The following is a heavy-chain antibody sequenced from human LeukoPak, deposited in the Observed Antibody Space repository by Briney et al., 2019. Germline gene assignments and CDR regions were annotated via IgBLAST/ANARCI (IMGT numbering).Heavy chain of an antibody. D-gene: IGHD1-26*01. CDR3: ARRLPSSTSGSYFDY. CDR2: ISYDKSNK. Sequence: PGGSLRLSCAASEFTFSTYAMHWVRQAPGKGLEWVAIISYDKSNKYYADSVKGRFTISRDNSKNTLYLQMNSLRAEDTAVYYCARRLPSSTSGSYFDYWGQGTLVTVSS. CDR1: EFTFSTYA. J-gene: IGHJ4*02. V-gene: IGHV3-30*04.